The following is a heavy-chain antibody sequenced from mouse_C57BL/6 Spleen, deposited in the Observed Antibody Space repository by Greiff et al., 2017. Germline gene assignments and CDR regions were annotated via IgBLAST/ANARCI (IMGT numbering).Heavy chain of an antibody. CDR3: ARPGNYFDY. CDR2: IYPRSGNT. J-gene: IGHJ2*01. D-gene: IGHD4-1*01. Sequence: QVQLQQSGAELARPGASVKLSCKASGYTFTSYGICWVQQRTGQGLEWIGEIYPRSGNTYYNEKFKGKVTLTADKSSSTAYRELRSLTSEDSAVYFCARPGNYFDYWGQGTTLTVSS. CDR1: GYTFTSYG. V-gene: IGHV1-81*01.